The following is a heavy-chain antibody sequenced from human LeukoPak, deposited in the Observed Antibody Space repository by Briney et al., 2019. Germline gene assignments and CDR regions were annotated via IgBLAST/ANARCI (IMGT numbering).Heavy chain of an antibody. CDR2: ISSDGRDK. CDR1: GFTFSGYA. V-gene: IGHV3-30*03. Sequence: PGRSLRLSCAASGFTFSGYAIHWVRQAPGKGLEWVAVISSDGRDKHHADSVKGRFTISRDNSKNTLYLQTNSLRAEDTAVYYCARVHYGGNSGKYEFDYWGQGTLVTVSS. D-gene: IGHD4-23*01. CDR3: ARVHYGGNSGKYEFDY. J-gene: IGHJ4*02.